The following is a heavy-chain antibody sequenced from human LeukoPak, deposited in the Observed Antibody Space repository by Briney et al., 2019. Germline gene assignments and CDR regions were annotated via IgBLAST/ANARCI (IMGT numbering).Heavy chain of an antibody. V-gene: IGHV3-74*01. CDR3: AREVAPLLWFGELLSEAAFDV. Sequence: GGSLRLSCTASGFTFSDYWMQWVRQVPSKGLVWVARTNRDETSTTYADSVKGRFTISRNNAKNTLSLEMNSLRAEDTAVYYCAREVAPLLWFGELLSEAAFDVWGQGTMVTVSS. J-gene: IGHJ3*01. CDR1: GFTFSDYW. CDR2: TNRDETST. D-gene: IGHD3-10*01.